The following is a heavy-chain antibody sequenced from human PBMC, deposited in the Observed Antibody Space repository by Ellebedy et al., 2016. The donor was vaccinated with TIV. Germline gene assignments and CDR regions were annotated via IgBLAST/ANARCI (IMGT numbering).Heavy chain of an antibody. J-gene: IGHJ2*01. D-gene: IGHD5-18*01. CDR1: GYTFTSYG. V-gene: IGHV1-2*02. Sequence: ASVKVSCKASGYTFTSYGISWVRQAPGQGLEWMGWINPNSGGTNYAQKFQGRVTMTRDTSISTAYMELSRLRSDDTAVYYCARADTRTWYFDLWGRGTLVTVSS. CDR3: ARADTRTWYFDL. CDR2: INPNSGGT.